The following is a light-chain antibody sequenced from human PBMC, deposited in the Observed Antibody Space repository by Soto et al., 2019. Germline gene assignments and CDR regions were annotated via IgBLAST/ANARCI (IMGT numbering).Light chain of an antibody. CDR2: SNN. J-gene: IGLJ3*02. Sequence: QLVLTQPPSASGTPGQRVTMSCSGSSSNIGSNTINWYQQIPGTAPKLLIYSNNQRPSGVPDRFSGSKSGPSASLAISGLQSEDEADFYCSAWDDSLNGLVFGGGTKLTVL. V-gene: IGLV1-44*01. CDR1: SSNIGSNT. CDR3: SAWDDSLNGLV.